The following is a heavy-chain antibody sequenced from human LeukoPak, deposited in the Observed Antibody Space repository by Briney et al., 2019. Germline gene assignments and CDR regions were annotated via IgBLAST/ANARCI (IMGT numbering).Heavy chain of an antibody. Sequence: SETLSLTCTVSGGSISSGGYYWSWIRQHPGKGLEWIGYIYYSGSTYYNPPLKSRVTISVDTSKNQFSLKLSSVTAADTAVYYCARFVPGGWYGDYWGQGTLVTVSS. V-gene: IGHV4-31*03. CDR2: IYYSGST. CDR3: ARFVPGGWYGDY. D-gene: IGHD6-19*01. CDR1: GGSISSGGYY. J-gene: IGHJ4*02.